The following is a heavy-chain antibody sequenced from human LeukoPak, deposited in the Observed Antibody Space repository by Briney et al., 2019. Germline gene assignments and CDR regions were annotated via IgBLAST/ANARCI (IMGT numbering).Heavy chain of an antibody. CDR1: GYSISSDYY. CDR2: VFHNGNT. Sequence: SETLSFICTVSGYSISSDYYWGWIRQPPGKGLEWIGNVFHNGNTYYNPSLKSRVTMSIDTSKKQFSLKLRTATAADTAVYYCARIEDVTRGYNHAYYFDYWGQGTLVTVSS. J-gene: IGHJ4*02. V-gene: IGHV4-38-2*02. CDR3: ARIEDVTRGYNHAYYFDY. D-gene: IGHD5-18*01.